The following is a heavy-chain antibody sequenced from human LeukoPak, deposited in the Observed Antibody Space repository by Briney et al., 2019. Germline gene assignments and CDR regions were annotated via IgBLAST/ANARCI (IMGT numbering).Heavy chain of an antibody. D-gene: IGHD5-18*01. CDR1: GYTLTELS. J-gene: IGHJ4*02. Sequence: SCKVSGYTLTELSMHWVRQAPGKGLEWVSLIWYDGSNKYYADSVKGRFTISRDNSKNTLNLQMNSLRAEDTALYYCARDRAMVVGSSWYYDYWGQGTLVTVSS. CDR3: ARDRAMVVGSSWYYDY. V-gene: IGHV3-33*01. CDR2: IWYDGSNK.